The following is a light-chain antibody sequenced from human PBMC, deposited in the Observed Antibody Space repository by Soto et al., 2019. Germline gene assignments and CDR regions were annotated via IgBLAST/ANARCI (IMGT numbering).Light chain of an antibody. CDR1: ESISRDY. CDR3: QQYGGVPYT. CDR2: GAS. V-gene: IGKV3-20*01. J-gene: IGKJ2*01. Sequence: EIVLTQSPGTLSLSPGQRATLSCRASESISRDYLAWYQQRLGQAPRLLIYGASSGATGIPERFSGSGPGTNLTLTISRLEPEDFAIYYCQQYGGVPYTFGQGTKLEIK.